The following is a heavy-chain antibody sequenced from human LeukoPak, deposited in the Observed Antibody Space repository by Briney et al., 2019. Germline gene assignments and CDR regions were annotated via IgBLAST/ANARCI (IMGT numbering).Heavy chain of an antibody. Sequence: PGGSLRLSCAASGFTFSTYPMSWVRQAPRKGLEWVSGISGSGGSTYYADSVKGRFTISRDISKNTLYLQMNSLRAEDTAVYYCAKDEGSGWYYFDYWGQGSLVTVSS. CDR1: GFTFSTYP. D-gene: IGHD6-19*01. CDR2: ISGSGGST. CDR3: AKDEGSGWYYFDY. J-gene: IGHJ4*02. V-gene: IGHV3-23*01.